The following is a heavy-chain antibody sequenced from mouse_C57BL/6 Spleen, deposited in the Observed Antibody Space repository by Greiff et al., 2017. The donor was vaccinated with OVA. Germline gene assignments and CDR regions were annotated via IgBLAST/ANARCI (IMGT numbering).Heavy chain of an antibody. CDR2: IDPETGGT. J-gene: IGHJ4*01. CDR1: GYTFTDYE. Sequence: QVQLQQSGAELVRPGASVTLSCKASGYTFTDYEMHWVKQTPVHGLEWIGAIDPETGGTAYNQKFKGKAILTADKSSSTAYMELRSLTSEDAAVYYCTRKGNHYAMDDWGQGTSVTVSS. V-gene: IGHV1-15*01. D-gene: IGHD2-1*01. CDR3: TRKGNHYAMDD.